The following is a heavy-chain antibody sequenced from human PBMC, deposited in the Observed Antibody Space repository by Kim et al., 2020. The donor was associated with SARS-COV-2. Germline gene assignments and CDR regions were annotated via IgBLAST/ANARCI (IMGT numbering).Heavy chain of an antibody. Sequence: YSTSLKTRLTISKDTSKNQVVLTMTNMDPVDTATYYCARSYIAAAGSFDYWGQGTLVTVSS. J-gene: IGHJ4*02. D-gene: IGHD6-13*01. V-gene: IGHV2-70*01. CDR3: ARSYIAAAGSFDY.